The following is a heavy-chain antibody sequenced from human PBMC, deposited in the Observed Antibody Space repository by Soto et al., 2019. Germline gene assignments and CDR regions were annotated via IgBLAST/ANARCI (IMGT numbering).Heavy chain of an antibody. D-gene: IGHD1-1*01. CDR3: ATRKKTTDAFDI. CDR1: GYSFTPFW. CDR2: IYPGDSDT. V-gene: IGHV5-51*01. J-gene: IGHJ3*02. Sequence: GESLKISCKASGYSFTPFWIGWVRQMPGKGLEWMGFIYPGDSDTRYSPSFQDQVTISADKSISTAYLQWSSLKASDTAIYYCATRKKTTDAFDIWGQGTMVTVSS.